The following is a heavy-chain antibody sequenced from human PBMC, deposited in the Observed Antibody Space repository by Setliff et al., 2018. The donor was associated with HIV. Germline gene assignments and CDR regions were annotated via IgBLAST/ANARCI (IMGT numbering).Heavy chain of an antibody. D-gene: IGHD6-19*01. CDR1: GGSIDTYY. CDR2: VYYTGST. CDR3: ASQSKLSGWGYFDY. Sequence: SETLSLTCTVSGGSIDTYYWSWVRQPPGKGPECIGYVYYTGSTNYNPSFKSRVTISIDTSRNQFSLNLTSVTAADTAVYYCASQSKLSGWGYFDYWGQGTLVTVSS. V-gene: IGHV4-59*01. J-gene: IGHJ4*02.